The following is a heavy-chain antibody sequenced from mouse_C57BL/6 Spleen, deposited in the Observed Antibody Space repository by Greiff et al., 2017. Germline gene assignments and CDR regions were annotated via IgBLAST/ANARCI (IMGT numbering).Heavy chain of an antibody. Sequence: QVQLQQSGAELVMPGASVKLSCKASGYTFTNSWMHWVKQRPGQGLEWIGEIDPSDSYTNYNQKFKGKSTLTVDKSSSTAYMQLSSLTSEDSAVYYGARNGAAQATDAMDYWGQGTSVTVSS. CDR1: GYTFTNSW. J-gene: IGHJ4*01. V-gene: IGHV1-69*01. D-gene: IGHD3-2*02. CDR2: IDPSDSYT. CDR3: ARNGAAQATDAMDY.